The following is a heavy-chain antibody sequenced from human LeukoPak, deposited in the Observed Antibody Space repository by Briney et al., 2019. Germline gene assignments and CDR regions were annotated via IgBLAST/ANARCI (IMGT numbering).Heavy chain of an antibody. V-gene: IGHV3-48*01. Sequence: GGSLRLSCAASRFTFSDYSMNWVRQAPGKGLEWVSYISSSSSTIYYADSVKGRFTISRDNSKNTLYLQMNSLRAEDTAVYYCAKDPDLFDYWGQGTLVTVSS. D-gene: IGHD1-14*01. CDR2: ISSSSSTI. CDR3: AKDPDLFDY. CDR1: RFTFSDYS. J-gene: IGHJ4*02.